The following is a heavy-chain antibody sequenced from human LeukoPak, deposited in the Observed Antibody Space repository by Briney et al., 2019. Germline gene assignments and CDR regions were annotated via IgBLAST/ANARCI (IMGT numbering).Heavy chain of an antibody. Sequence: SETLSLTCTVSGGSISSYYWSWIRQPPGKGLEWIGYIYYSGSTNYNPSLKSRVTISVDTSKNQFSLKLSSVTAADTAVYYCARHPRIAVAGTGDWFDPWGQGTLVTVSS. V-gene: IGHV4-59*08. CDR3: ARHPRIAVAGTGDWFDP. D-gene: IGHD6-19*01. CDR1: GGSISSYY. J-gene: IGHJ5*02. CDR2: IYYSGST.